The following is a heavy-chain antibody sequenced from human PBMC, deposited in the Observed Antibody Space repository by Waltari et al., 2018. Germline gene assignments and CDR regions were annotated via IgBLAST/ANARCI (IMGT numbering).Heavy chain of an antibody. CDR2: IYSNGFI. Sequence: QVQLQDSGPGLVKPLEPLSLTCTVSGSSISSFYWNWIRQSPGRGLEWIGYIYSNGFIKYNPSLKSRITMSIDTSKNEVSLKLTFVTSEDSALYYCAGGNWLEPWGQGTLVTVSS. V-gene: IGHV4-59*01. CDR3: AGGNWLEP. CDR1: GSSISSFY. D-gene: IGHD3-16*01. J-gene: IGHJ5*02.